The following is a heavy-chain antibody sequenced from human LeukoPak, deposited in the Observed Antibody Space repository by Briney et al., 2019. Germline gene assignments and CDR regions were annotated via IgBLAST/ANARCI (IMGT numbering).Heavy chain of an antibody. CDR1: GGSVSNYH. D-gene: IGHD6-19*01. CDR3: ARRDISSGWSFDY. J-gene: IGHJ4*02. V-gene: IGHV4-4*07. Sequence: SETLSLTCTVSGGSVSNYHWSWIRQPAGKGLEWIGQIHTSGSTNYNPPLKSRVSMSIDTTEDQVSLTIRSVTAADTAFYYCARRDISSGWSFDYWGQGTLVTVSS. CDR2: IHTSGST.